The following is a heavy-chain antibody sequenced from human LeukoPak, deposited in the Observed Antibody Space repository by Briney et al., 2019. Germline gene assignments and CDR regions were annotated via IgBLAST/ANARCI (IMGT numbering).Heavy chain of an antibody. CDR3: TTDLLLWFGPCRNV. D-gene: IGHD3-10*01. V-gene: IGHV3-15*01. CDR2: IKSKTDGGTT. J-gene: IGHJ6*04. CDR1: GFTFSNAW. Sequence: PGGSLRLSCAASGFTFSNAWMSWVRQAPGKGLEWVGRIKSKTDGGTTDYAAPVKGRFTISRDDSKNTLYLQMNSLKTEDTAVYYCTTDLLLWFGPCRNVWGKGTTVTVSS.